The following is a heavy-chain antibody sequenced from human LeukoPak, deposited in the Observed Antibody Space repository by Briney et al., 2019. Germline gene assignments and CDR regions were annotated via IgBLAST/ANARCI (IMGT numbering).Heavy chain of an antibody. J-gene: IGHJ4*02. Sequence: GGSLRLSCAASGFTFSSNWMSWVRQAPGKGLEWVANIRQDGSDKYYMDSVKGRSTISRDNAKNSLSLQMNSLRAEDTAVYYCARDRDCGDGGCYPHFDYWGQGVQVTVSS. CDR3: ARDRDCGDGGCYPHFDY. CDR2: IRQDGSDK. D-gene: IGHD2-15*01. V-gene: IGHV3-7*01. CDR1: GFTFSSNW.